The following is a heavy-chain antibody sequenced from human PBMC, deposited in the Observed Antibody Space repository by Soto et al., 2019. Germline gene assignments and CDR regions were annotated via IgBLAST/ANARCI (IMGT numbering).Heavy chain of an antibody. D-gene: IGHD2-8*01. CDR2: ISSGSSYI. J-gene: IGHJ6*03. CDR3: AGRYCTNGVCYTNYYYYIDV. Sequence: GGSLRLSCAASGVTVRSYGVDGVRQAPGKGLEWVSAISSGSSYIYYADSVKGRFTISRDNAKNSLYLQMNSLRAEDTAVYYCAGRYCTNGVCYTNYYYYIDVWGKGTTVTVSS. V-gene: IGHV3-21*01. CDR1: GVTVRSYG.